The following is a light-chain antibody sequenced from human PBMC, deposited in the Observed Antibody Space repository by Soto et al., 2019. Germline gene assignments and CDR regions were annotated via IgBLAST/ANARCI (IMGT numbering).Light chain of an antibody. CDR1: QTISSW. V-gene: IGKV1-5*01. CDR3: QQYSSFSRT. Sequence: DIHMTQSPPTLSASVGDRVTITCRASQTISSWLAWYQQKPGKAPELLIYDASTLESGVPSRFSGSGSGTEFSLTISSLQPGDFATFYCQQYSSFSRTFGQGTKVDI. CDR2: DAS. J-gene: IGKJ1*01.